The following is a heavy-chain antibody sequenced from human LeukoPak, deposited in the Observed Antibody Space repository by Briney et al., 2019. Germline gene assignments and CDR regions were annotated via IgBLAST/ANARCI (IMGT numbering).Heavy chain of an antibody. Sequence: SPSETLSLTCTVSGGSISSYYWSWIGQPPGKGLEWIGYIYYSGSTNYNPSLKSRVTISVDTSKNQFSLKLSSVTAADTAVYYCARGVGSSWYGWTFDYWGQGTLVTVSS. D-gene: IGHD6-13*01. CDR3: ARGVGSSWYGWTFDY. V-gene: IGHV4-59*01. J-gene: IGHJ4*02. CDR2: IYYSGST. CDR1: GGSISSYY.